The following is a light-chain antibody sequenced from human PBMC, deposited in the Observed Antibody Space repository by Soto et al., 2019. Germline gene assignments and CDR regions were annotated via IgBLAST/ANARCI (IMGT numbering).Light chain of an antibody. Sequence: QSVLTQPRSASGSPGQSVAISCTGTSSDVGGHNYVSWYQQHPGKAPKLMIYEVNKRPSGVPDRFSGSKSGNTASLTVSGLQAEDEADYYCSSYAGSSNVFGTGTKVTVL. CDR1: SSDVGGHNY. V-gene: IGLV2-8*01. CDR3: SSYAGSSNV. J-gene: IGLJ1*01. CDR2: EVN.